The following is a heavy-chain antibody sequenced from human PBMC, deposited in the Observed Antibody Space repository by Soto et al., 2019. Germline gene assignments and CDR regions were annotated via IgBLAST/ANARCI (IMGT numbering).Heavy chain of an antibody. CDR2: IWYDGSNK. CDR3: ARDSRLGHHEYLLAFPGRGTFDL. V-gene: IGHV3-33*01. Sequence: GGSLRLSCAASGFTFSSYGMHWVRQAPGKGLEWVAVIWYDGSNKYYADSVKGRFTISRDNSKNTLYLQMNSLRAEDTAVYYCARDSRLGHHEYLLAFPGRGTFDL. J-gene: IGHJ2*01. CDR1: GFTFSSYG. D-gene: IGHD3-16*01.